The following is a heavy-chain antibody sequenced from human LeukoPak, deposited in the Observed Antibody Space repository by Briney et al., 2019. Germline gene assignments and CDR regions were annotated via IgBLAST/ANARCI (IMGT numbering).Heavy chain of an antibody. J-gene: IGHJ4*02. CDR1: GAPITNNYH. V-gene: IGHV4-59*07. CDR3: ARRFDS. Sequence: SDTVSLICTVYGAPITNNYHGSWIWQPPGRGLEFIGYIYYSGSTNYNPSLKSRVTISMDTSKNQFSLRLTSVTAADTAVYYCARRFDSWGQGTLVTVSS. CDR2: IYYSGST.